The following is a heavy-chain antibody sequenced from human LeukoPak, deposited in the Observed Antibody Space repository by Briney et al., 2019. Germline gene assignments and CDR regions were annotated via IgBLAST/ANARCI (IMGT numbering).Heavy chain of an antibody. D-gene: IGHD2-15*01. CDR1: GFIFSSYW. J-gene: IGHJ4*02. V-gene: IGHV3-7*01. CDR2: IKHDGSED. Sequence: TGGSLRLSYTTSGFIFSSYWMSWVRQAPGKGLEWVANIKHDGSEDYYLDSVKGRFTISRDNARSSMWLQMNSLRDEDTAVYYCERDQTPFYWGQGSLVTVSS. CDR3: ERDQTPFY.